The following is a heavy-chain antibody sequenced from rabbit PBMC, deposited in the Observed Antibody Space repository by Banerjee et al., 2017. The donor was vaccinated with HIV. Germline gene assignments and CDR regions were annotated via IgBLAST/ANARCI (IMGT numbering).Heavy chain of an antibody. CDR2: IYTGSSGST. CDR3: ARSLRGSGYGL. CDR1: GFDFSTDYD. Sequence: QSLEESGGDLVKPGASLTVTCKASGFDFSTDYDMCWVRQAPGKGPEWIGYIYTGSSGSTYYASWAKGRFTITKTSSTTVTLLMTSLTAADTATYFCARSLRGSGYGLWGPGTLVTVS. J-gene: IGHJ6*01. D-gene: IGHD6-1*01. V-gene: IGHV1S40*01.